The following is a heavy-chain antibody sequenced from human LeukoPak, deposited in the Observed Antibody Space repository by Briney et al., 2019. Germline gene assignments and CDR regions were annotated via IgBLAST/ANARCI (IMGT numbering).Heavy chain of an antibody. J-gene: IGHJ3*02. CDR3: ARGWGIWDSSGNDNDAFDI. CDR1: GFTFSSYA. V-gene: IGHV3-21*01. D-gene: IGHD3-22*01. CDR2: ISSSSSYI. Sequence: PGGSLRLSCAASGFTFSSYAMHWVRQAPGKGLEWVSSISSSSSYIYYADSVKGRFTISRDNAKNSLYLQMNSLRAEDTAVYYCARGWGIWDSSGNDNDAFDIWGQGTMVTVSS.